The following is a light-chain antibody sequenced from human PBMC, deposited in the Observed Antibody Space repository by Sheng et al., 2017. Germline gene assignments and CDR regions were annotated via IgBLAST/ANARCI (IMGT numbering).Light chain of an antibody. CDR2: SAS. J-gene: IGKJ2*01. CDR3: QQYYSTPYT. Sequence: EGVMTQSPVTLSVSPGERVTLSCRASQPINNMVAWYQQKPGQAPRLLIHSASTRATGIPARFSGSGSGTEFSLSISSLQSEDVAVYYCQQYYSTPYTFGQGTKLEI. V-gene: IGKV3D-15*01. CDR1: QPINNM.